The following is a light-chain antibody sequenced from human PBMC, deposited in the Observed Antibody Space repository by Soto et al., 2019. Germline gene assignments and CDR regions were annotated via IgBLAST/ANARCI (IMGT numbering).Light chain of an antibody. J-gene: IGKJ4*01. Sequence: DIQMTQSPSTLSASIGDRVTITCRASQSISSWLAWYQQKPGKAPKLLIYKASSLESGVPSRFSGSGSGTDFTLAISSLQADDFATYYCQQYKSYPLTFGGGTKVEIK. CDR1: QSISSW. CDR3: QQYKSYPLT. CDR2: KAS. V-gene: IGKV1-5*03.